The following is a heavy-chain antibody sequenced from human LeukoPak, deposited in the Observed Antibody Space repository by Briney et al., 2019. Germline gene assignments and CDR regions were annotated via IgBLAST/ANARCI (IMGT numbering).Heavy chain of an antibody. Sequence: PGGSLRLSCAASGFTFSDYHMTWIRQAPGKGLEWVSYISSSGTTIYYADSVKGRFTISRDNAKNSLYLQMNSLRVADTAVYYCARDRVTMIRGVPNWFDPWGQGTLVTVSS. D-gene: IGHD3-10*01. CDR3: ARDRVTMIRGVPNWFDP. CDR1: GFTFSDYH. CDR2: ISSSGTTI. V-gene: IGHV3-11*04. J-gene: IGHJ5*02.